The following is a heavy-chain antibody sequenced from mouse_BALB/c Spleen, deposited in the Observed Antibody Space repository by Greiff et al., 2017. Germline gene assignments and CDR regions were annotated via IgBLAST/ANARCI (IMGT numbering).Heavy chain of an antibody. CDR3: TRGDGNYGAMDY. Sequence: LQQPGSELVRPGASVKLSCKASGYTFTSYWMHWVKQRHGQGLEWIGNIYPGSGSTNYDEKFKSKGTLTVDTSSSTAYMHLSSLTSEDSAVYYCTRGDGNYGAMDYWGQGTSVTVAS. CDR1: GYTFTSYW. D-gene: IGHD2-1*01. V-gene: IGHV1S22*01. CDR2: IYPGSGST. J-gene: IGHJ4*01.